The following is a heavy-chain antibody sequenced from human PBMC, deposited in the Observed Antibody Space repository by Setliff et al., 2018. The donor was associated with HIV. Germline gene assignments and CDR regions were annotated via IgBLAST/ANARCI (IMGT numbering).Heavy chain of an antibody. V-gene: IGHV1-18*01. CDR2: INTHSGYT. Sequence: ASVKVSCKASGYTFNNYGISWVRQAPGQGLEWMGWINTHSGYTNYAQNVQGRVTVTMDTSPSTAYMELRSLKSDDTAVYYCARGKTWLRFLDYWGQGTLVTV. D-gene: IGHD5-12*01. CDR3: ARGKTWLRFLDY. J-gene: IGHJ4*02. CDR1: GYTFNNYG.